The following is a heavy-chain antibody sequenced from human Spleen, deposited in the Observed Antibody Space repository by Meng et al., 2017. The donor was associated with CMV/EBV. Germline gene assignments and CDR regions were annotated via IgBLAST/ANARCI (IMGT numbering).Heavy chain of an antibody. CDR3: ARGSRVVVAATEYYYGMDV. J-gene: IGHJ6*02. CDR2: IYYSGST. V-gene: IGHV4-59*01. Sequence: SETLSLTCTVSGGSISSYYWSWIRQPPGKGLEWIGYIYYSGSTNYNPSLKSRVTISVDTSKNQFSLKLSSVTAADTAVYYCARGSRVVVAATEYYYGMDVWGQGTTVTVSS. D-gene: IGHD2-15*01. CDR1: GGSISSYY.